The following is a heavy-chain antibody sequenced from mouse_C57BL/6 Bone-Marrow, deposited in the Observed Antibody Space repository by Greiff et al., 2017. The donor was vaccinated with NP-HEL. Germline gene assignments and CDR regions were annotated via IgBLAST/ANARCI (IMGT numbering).Heavy chain of an antibody. CDR2: INPSTGGT. CDR3: ARSAAQARGAWFAY. Sequence: EVQLQQSGPELVKPGASVKISCKASGYSFTGYYMNWVKQSPEKSLEWIGEINPSTGGTTYNQKFKAKATLTVDKDSSTAYMQLKSLTSEDSAVYYCARSAAQARGAWFAYWGQGTLVTVSA. J-gene: IGHJ3*01. V-gene: IGHV1-42*01. CDR1: GYSFTGYY. D-gene: IGHD3-2*02.